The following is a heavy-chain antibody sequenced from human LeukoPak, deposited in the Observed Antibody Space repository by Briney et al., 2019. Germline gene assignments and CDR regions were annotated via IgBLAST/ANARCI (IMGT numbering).Heavy chain of an antibody. Sequence: GGSLRLSCAVSGFTFSTSPMAWVRQAPGKGLEWVSSIHAGGSDPFCADSVQGRCTISRDNSKNTLSLQLNNLRAEDTAIYFCVKGGHHFNPFHNWGQGTLVTVSS. CDR1: GFTFSTSP. J-gene: IGHJ4*02. CDR2: IHAGGSDP. V-gene: IGHV3-23*01. CDR3: VKGGHHFNPFHN.